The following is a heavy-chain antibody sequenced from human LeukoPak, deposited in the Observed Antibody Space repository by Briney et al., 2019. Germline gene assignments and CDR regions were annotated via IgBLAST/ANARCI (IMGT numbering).Heavy chain of an antibody. J-gene: IGHJ6*02. CDR1: GGPISSGGYY. D-gene: IGHD3-22*01. Sequence: PSETLSLTCTVSGGPISSGGYYWSWIRQHPGKGLEWIGYIYYSGSTYYNPSLKSRVTISVDTSKNQFSLKLSSVTAADTAVYYCARGYYDIARYYYCGMDVWGQGTTVTVSS. V-gene: IGHV4-31*03. CDR3: ARGYYDIARYYYCGMDV. CDR2: IYYSGST.